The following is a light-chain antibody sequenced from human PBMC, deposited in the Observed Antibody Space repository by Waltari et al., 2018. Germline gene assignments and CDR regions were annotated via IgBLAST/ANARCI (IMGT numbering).Light chain of an antibody. CDR2: SNN. CDR1: RFNIGRNA. CDR3: SAWDDSLNGHVV. J-gene: IGLJ2*01. Sequence: QSLLTQPPSASGTLGQRVTISCSGSRFNIGRNAVSWYQQLPGTAPKLLIHSNNQRPSGVPDRFSCSKSGTSASLAISGLQSADEADYFCSAWDDSLNGHVVFGGGTKLTVL. V-gene: IGLV1-44*01.